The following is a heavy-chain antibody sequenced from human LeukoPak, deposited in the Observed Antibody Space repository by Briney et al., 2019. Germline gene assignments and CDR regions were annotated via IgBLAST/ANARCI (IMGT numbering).Heavy chain of an antibody. CDR2: IFPSDSDT. D-gene: IGHD4-17*01. CDR3: ARDPIDYGDYDVDSFTFDI. Sequence: GESLKISCKGSGYSFTTYWIGWVRQMPGKGLEWMGIIFPSDSDTRYSPSFQGQVTISAAKSTSTAYLQWSSLKASDTTMYYCARDPIDYGDYDVDSFTFDIWGQGTMVTVSS. CDR1: GYSFTTYW. V-gene: IGHV5-51*01. J-gene: IGHJ3*02.